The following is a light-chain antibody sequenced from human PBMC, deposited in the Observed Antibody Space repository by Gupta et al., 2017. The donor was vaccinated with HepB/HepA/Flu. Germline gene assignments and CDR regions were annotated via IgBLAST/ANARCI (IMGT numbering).Light chain of an antibody. Sequence: EQVMTPPPATSSASPGARATLSCRASQSISSNLAWYQQTPGQAPRLLIYGASLRATGIPARFSGSGSGTDFTLPISSLQSEDSAISWCQRDTDWHRTFGQGTKVEVK. V-gene: IGKV3-15*01. J-gene: IGKJ1*01. CDR2: GAS. CDR3: QRDTDWHRT. CDR1: QSISSN.